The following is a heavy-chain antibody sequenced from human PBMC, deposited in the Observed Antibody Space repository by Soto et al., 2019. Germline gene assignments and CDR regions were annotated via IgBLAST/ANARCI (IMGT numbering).Heavy chain of an antibody. Sequence: ASVKVSCKASGYTFTGYYMHWVRQAPGQGLEWMGWINPNSGGTNYAQKFQGWVTMTRDTSISTAYMELSRLRSDDTAVYYCAREIEVGLHDYRNYHLAVWGKGTTVTVSS. D-gene: IGHD4-4*01. V-gene: IGHV1-2*04. CDR1: GYTFTGYY. J-gene: IGHJ6*03. CDR2: INPNSGGT. CDR3: AREIEVGLHDYRNYHLAV.